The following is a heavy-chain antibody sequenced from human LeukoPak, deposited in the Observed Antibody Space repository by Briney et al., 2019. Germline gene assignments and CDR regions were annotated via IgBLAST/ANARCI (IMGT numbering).Heavy chain of an antibody. J-gene: IGHJ5*02. CDR1: GFTFSSYA. CDR3: ALREPVAGIP. Sequence: LSXXASGFTFSSYAMSWVRQTPGKGLEWVSTISVTGVGTYYADSVKGRFTISRDKSKNTLLLQMNSLRAEDTAIYYCALREPVAGIPWGQGTLVTVSS. D-gene: IGHD6-19*01. V-gene: IGHV3-23*01. CDR2: ISVTGVGT.